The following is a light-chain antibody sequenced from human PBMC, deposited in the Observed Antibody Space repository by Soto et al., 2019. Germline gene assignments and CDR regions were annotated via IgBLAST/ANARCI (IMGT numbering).Light chain of an antibody. J-gene: IGLJ2*01. Sequence: QSVLTQPPSASGTPGQRVTVSCSGSSSNIGSNYVFWYQQLPGTAPKLLISRSNQRPSGVPDRFSGSKSGTSASLAISGLRSEDEADYYCAAWDDSLTVVAFGGGTKLTVL. V-gene: IGLV1-47*01. CDR2: RSN. CDR3: AAWDDSLTVVA. CDR1: SSNIGSNY.